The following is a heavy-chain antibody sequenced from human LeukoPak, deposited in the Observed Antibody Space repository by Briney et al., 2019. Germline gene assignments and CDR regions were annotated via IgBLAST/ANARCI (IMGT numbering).Heavy chain of an antibody. J-gene: IGHJ4*02. CDR1: GYTFTDYY. CDR3: ARDSFGGYTYGD. D-gene: IGHD5-18*01. V-gene: IGHV1-2*02. Sequence: GASVKVSCKASGYTFTDYYMHWVGQAPGQGLEWMGWINPNSGGTNYAQKFQGRVTMTRDTSISTAYMELSRLRSDDTAVYYCARDSFGGYTYGDWGQGTLVTVSS. CDR2: INPNSGGT.